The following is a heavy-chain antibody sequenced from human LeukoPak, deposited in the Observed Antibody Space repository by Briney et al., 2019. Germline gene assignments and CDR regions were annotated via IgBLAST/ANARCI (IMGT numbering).Heavy chain of an antibody. J-gene: IGHJ4*02. V-gene: IGHV1-18*01. Sequence: GASVKVSCGASGYTFSSYGISWVRQAPGQGLEWMGWISGYNGDTNYAQKFQGRVTVTTDTSTSTAYMELRSLRSDDTAVYYCARGKYCGGDCYSRFDYWGQGTLVTVSS. CDR2: ISGYNGDT. CDR3: ARGKYCGGDCYSRFDY. CDR1: GYTFSSYG. D-gene: IGHD2-21*02.